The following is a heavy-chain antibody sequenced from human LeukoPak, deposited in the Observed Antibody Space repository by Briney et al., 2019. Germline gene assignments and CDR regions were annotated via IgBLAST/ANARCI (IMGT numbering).Heavy chain of an antibody. J-gene: IGHJ4*02. D-gene: IGHD3-22*01. CDR3: AKGVDSSGYTRFDY. CDR2: ISWNSGSI. Sequence: GGSLRLSCAASGFTFDDYAMHWVRQAPGKGLEWVSGISWNSGSIGYADSVKGRFTISRDNAKNSLYLQMNSLRAEDTALYYCAKGVDSSGYTRFDYWGQGTLVTVSS. V-gene: IGHV3-9*01. CDR1: GFTFDDYA.